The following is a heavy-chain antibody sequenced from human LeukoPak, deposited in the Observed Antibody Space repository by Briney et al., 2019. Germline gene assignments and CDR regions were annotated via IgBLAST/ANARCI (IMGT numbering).Heavy chain of an antibody. D-gene: IGHD6-19*01. Sequence: GGSLRLSCAASGFTFSNAWMSWVRQAPGKGLEWVGRIKSKTDGGTTDYAAPVKGRFTISRDDSKNTLYLQMNSLKTEDTAVYYCTTEEAVAGGLDYWGQGTLVTVSS. J-gene: IGHJ4*02. CDR2: IKSKTDGGTT. V-gene: IGHV3-15*01. CDR3: TTEEAVAGGLDY. CDR1: GFTFSNAW.